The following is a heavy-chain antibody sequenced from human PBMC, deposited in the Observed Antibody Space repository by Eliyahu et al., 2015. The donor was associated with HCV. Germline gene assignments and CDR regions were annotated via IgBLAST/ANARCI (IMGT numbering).Heavy chain of an antibody. D-gene: IGHD2-2*01. J-gene: IGHJ3*02. CDR3: AHSRYCSSTSCYPGVATNDAFDI. CDR1: GFSLSTSGVG. CDR2: IYWDDDK. Sequence: QITLKESGPTLVKPTQTLTLTCTFSGFSLSTSGVGVGWIRQPPGKALEWLALIYWDDDKRYSPSLKSRLTITKDTSKNQVVLTMTNMDPVDTATYYCAHSRYCSSTSCYPGVATNDAFDIWGQGTMVTVSS. V-gene: IGHV2-5*02.